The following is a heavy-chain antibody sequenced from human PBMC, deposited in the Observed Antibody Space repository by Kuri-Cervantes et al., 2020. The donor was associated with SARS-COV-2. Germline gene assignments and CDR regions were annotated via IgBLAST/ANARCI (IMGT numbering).Heavy chain of an antibody. CDR1: GFTFSNYG. J-gene: IGHJ4*02. CDR2: LRYDGGAT. D-gene: IGHD3-3*01. CDR3: AKVETASLDY. V-gene: IGHV3-30*02. Sequence: GGSLRLSCAASGFTFSNYGMHWVRQAPGRGLEWVAFLRYDGGATHYADSVRGRFTISRDNSKNSLYLEMNSLRPEDTAVYYCAKVETASLDYWGQGTLVTVSS.